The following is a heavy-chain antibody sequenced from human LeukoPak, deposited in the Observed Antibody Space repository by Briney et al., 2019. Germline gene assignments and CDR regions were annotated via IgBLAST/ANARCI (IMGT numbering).Heavy chain of an antibody. CDR3: AREGQDTMIVVVIPFDY. Sequence: PGGSLRLSCAASGFTFSSYAMHWVRQAPGKGLEWVAVISYGGSNKYYADSVKGRFTISRDNSKNTLYLQMNSLRAGDTAVYYCAREGQDTMIVVVIPFDYWGQGTLVTVSS. CDR2: ISYGGSNK. D-gene: IGHD3-22*01. J-gene: IGHJ4*02. V-gene: IGHV3-30*04. CDR1: GFTFSSYA.